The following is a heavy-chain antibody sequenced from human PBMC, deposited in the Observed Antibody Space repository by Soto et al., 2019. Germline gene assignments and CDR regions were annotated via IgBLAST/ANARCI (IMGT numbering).Heavy chain of an antibody. J-gene: IGHJ6*02. V-gene: IGHV4-30-2*01. CDR3: AKQSYSNSGDYKYYDMDV. CDR1: GFSISIGGYS. D-gene: IGHD4-4*01. Sequence: TXSLTCAVSGFSISIGGYSWSWIRQPPGKVLEWIGYIYQSGSTYYNPSLKSRVTISVDRSRNQFSLKLSSVTAADTAVYFCAKQSYSNSGDYKYYDMDVWGQGTTVTVSS. CDR2: IYQSGST.